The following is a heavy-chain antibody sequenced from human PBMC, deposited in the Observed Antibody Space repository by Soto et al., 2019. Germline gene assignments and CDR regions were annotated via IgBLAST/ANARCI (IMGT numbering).Heavy chain of an antibody. J-gene: IGHJ6*02. V-gene: IGHV3-30-3*01. Sequence: GGSLRLSCAASGFTFSSYAMHWVRQAPGKGLEWVAVISYDGSNKYYADSVKGRFTISRDNSKNTLYLQMDSLRAEDTAVYYCARDSARVGLSKYYYDSSGYLRNYYYYGMDVWGQGTTVTVSS. D-gene: IGHD3-22*01. CDR3: ARDSARVGLSKYYYDSSGYLRNYYYYGMDV. CDR1: GFTFSSYA. CDR2: ISYDGSNK.